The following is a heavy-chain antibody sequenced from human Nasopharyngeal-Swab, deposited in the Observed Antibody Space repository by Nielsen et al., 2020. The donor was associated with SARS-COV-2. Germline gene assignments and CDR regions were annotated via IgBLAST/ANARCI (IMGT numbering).Heavy chain of an antibody. CDR2: IYSGGST. D-gene: IGHD3-10*01. CDR3: AKALGLWFGTLDY. V-gene: IGHV3-53*01. Sequence: VRQAPGKGLEWVSVIYSGGSTYHADSMKGRFTVSRDNSRNTLFLQMNGLRAEDTAIYYCAKALGLWFGTLDYWGQGTRTLVTVSS. J-gene: IGHJ4*02.